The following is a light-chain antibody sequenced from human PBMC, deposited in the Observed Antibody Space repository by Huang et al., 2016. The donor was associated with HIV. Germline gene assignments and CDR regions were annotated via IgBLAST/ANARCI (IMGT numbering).Light chain of an antibody. J-gene: IGKJ1*01. CDR3: QQTYSSPRT. CDR2: AAS. CDR1: QTINSY. V-gene: IGKV1-39*01. Sequence: DIKMTQSPSSLSASVGDRVTITCRASQTINSYLHWYQQKPGKAPQLLIYAASNLQSGVPSRFSGGGSGTDFTLTISSLQPEDFATYYCQQTYSSPRTFGQGTKVDIK.